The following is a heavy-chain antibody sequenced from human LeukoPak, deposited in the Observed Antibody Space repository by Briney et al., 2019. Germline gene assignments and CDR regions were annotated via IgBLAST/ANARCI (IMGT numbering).Heavy chain of an antibody. Sequence: GGSLRLSCAVSGITLSNYGMSWVRQAPGKGLEWVAGLSGSGGGTNYADSVQGRFTISRDNSKNTVYLQMNSLRAEDTAVYYCAATAGYHVAYFDNWGQGTLVTVSS. CDR1: GITLSNYG. J-gene: IGHJ4*02. V-gene: IGHV3-23*01. CDR3: AATAGYHVAYFDN. D-gene: IGHD2-2*01. CDR2: LSGSGGGT.